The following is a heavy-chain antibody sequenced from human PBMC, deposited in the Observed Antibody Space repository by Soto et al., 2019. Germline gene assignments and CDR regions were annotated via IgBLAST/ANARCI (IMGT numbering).Heavy chain of an antibody. CDR1: GDTFTNYG. D-gene: IGHD2-21*01. J-gene: IGHJ4*02. V-gene: IGHV1-18*01. CDR3: ARLNCVEPFDS. CDR2: FNPKNGNT. Sequence: ASVKVSCKAAGDTFTNYGINWLRQALGQGIGWMGWFNPKNGNTNYAQTFEGRLTLTTDTPTSTAFMELRNLRSDDTAFYYCARLNCVEPFDSWGQGTLVTVSS.